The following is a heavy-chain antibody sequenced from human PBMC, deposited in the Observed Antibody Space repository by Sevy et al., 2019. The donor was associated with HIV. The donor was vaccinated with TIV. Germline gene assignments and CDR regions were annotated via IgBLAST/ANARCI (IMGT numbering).Heavy chain of an antibody. Sequence: GGSLRLSCAASGFTFNNYVMNWVRQAPGKGLEWVSVISHGGGTTYYADSVKGRFTISRDDSKDTVYLEMNSLRAEDRAVYYCARLYLPSAPRTLDYWGQGTLVTVSS. CDR1: GFTFNNYV. D-gene: IGHD1-7*01. V-gene: IGHV3-23*01. J-gene: IGHJ4*02. CDR2: ISHGGGTT. CDR3: ARLYLPSAPRTLDY.